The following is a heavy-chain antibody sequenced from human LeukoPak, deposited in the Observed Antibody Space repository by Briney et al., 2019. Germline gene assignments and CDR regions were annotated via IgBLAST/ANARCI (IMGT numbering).Heavy chain of an antibody. CDR1: GGSMRSYY. V-gene: IGHV4-59*08. J-gene: IGHJ4*02. D-gene: IGHD6-19*01. CDR2: IYYSGST. CDR3: ARGVSRGYSSGWYHFDY. Sequence: PSETLSLTCTVSGGSMRSYYWSWIRQPPGRGLEWIGFIYYSGSTNYNPPLKSRVTISVDTSKNQFSLKLSSVTAADTAVYYCARGVSRGYSSGWYHFDYWGQGTLVTVSS.